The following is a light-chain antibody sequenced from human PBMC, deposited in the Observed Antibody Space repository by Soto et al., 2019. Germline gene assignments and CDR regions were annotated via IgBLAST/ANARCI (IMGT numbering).Light chain of an antibody. J-gene: IGKJ5*01. CDR1: QSVSSSY. CDR3: QQYGSSPPIT. Sequence: EIVLTQSPGTQSFSPGEIATLSCRAIQSVSSSYLAWYQQKPGQAPRLLIYGASSRATGIPDRFSGSGSGTDFTLTISRLEPEDFAVYYCQQYGSSPPITFGQGTRLEIK. V-gene: IGKV3-20*01. CDR2: GAS.